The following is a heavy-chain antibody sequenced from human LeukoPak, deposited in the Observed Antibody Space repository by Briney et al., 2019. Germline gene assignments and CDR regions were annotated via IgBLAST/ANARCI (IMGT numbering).Heavy chain of an antibody. V-gene: IGHV1-18*01. Sequence: ASVKVSCKASGYTFTSYGISWVRQAPGQGLEWMGWISAYNGNTNYAQKLQGRVTMTTDTSTSTAYMELRSLRSDDTAVYYCARDRRSWYYDSSGYPNYDAFDIWGQGTMVTASS. J-gene: IGHJ3*02. D-gene: IGHD3-22*01. CDR1: GYTFTSYG. CDR2: ISAYNGNT. CDR3: ARDRRSWYYDSSGYPNYDAFDI.